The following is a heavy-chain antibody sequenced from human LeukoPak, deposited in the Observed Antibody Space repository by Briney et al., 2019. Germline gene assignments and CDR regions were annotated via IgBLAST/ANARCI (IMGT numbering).Heavy chain of an antibody. CDR3: ARAVARGPFDY. J-gene: IGHJ4*02. D-gene: IGHD6-6*01. CDR1: GGSVSSGGYY. CDR2: IYYSGST. V-gene: IGHV4-31*03. Sequence: SETLSLTCTVSGGSVSSGGYYWSWIRQHPGKGLEWIGYIYYSGSTYYNPSLKSRVTISVDTSKNQFSLKLSSVTAADTAVYYCARAVARGPFDYWGQGTLVTVSS.